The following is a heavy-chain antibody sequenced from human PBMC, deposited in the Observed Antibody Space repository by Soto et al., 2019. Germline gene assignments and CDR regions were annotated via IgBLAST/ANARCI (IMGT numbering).Heavy chain of an antibody. Sequence: GGSLSLSCAASGFTFSSYGMHWVRQAPGKGLEWVAVIWYDGSNKYYADFVKGRFTISRDNSKNTLYLQMNSLRAEDTAVYYCARDCSSTSCRVHGMDVWGQGTTVTGSS. J-gene: IGHJ6*02. CDR2: IWYDGSNK. D-gene: IGHD2-2*01. CDR1: GFTFSSYG. CDR3: ARDCSSTSCRVHGMDV. V-gene: IGHV3-33*01.